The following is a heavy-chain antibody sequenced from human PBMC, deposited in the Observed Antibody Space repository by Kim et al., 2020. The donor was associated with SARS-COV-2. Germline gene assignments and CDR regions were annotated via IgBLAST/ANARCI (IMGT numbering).Heavy chain of an antibody. D-gene: IGHD3-3*01. V-gene: IGHV4-4*02. J-gene: IGHJ6*01. CDR2: IYHSGST. CDR1: GGSISSSNW. Sequence: SETLSLTCAVSGGSISSSNWWSWVRQPPGKGLEWIGEIYHSGSTNYNPSLKSRVTISVDKSKNQFSLKLSSVTAADTAVYYCARATYYDFWSGYQWGYGIDVWGQGTTVTVPS. CDR3: ARATYYDFWSGYQWGYGIDV.